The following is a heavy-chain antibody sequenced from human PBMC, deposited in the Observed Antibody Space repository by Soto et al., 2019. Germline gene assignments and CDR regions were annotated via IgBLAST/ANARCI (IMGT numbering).Heavy chain of an antibody. Sequence: QVQLVQSGAEVKKPGSSVKVSCKASGGTFSSYAISWVRQAPGQGLEWMGGIIPIFGTAKYAQKFQGRVTITADESTSTAYMELSSLRSEDTAVYYCAREGVDTAMVVNYYYYGMDVWGQGTTVTVSS. CDR3: AREGVDTAMVVNYYYYGMDV. D-gene: IGHD5-18*01. J-gene: IGHJ6*02. CDR1: GGTFSSYA. CDR2: IIPIFGTA. V-gene: IGHV1-69*01.